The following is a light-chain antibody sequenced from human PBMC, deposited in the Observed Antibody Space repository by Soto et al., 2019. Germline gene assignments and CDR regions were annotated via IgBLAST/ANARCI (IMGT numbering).Light chain of an antibody. CDR1: SGYNNYA. CDR2: LSSDGSH. J-gene: IGLJ2*01. Sequence: QSVLTQSPSASASLGASVKLTCTLSSGYNNYAIAWHQQQPEKGPRYLMRLSSDGSHSKGDGIPDRFSGSSSGSERYLTISSLQSEDEADYYCQTWGTGIQLFGGGTKVTVL. V-gene: IGLV4-69*01. CDR3: QTWGTGIQL.